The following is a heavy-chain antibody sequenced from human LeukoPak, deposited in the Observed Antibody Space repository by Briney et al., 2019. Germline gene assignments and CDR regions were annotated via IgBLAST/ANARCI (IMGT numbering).Heavy chain of an antibody. V-gene: IGHV3-11*01. Sequence: PGGSLRLSCAASGFTFSDYYMSWIRQAPGKGLEWVSYISSSGSTIYYADSVKGRFTISRDNAKNSLYLQMNSLRAEDTAVYYCARVVQWLVSRHGMDVWGQGTTVTVSS. J-gene: IGHJ6*02. CDR3: ARVVQWLVSRHGMDV. CDR1: GFTFSDYY. D-gene: IGHD6-19*01. CDR2: ISSSGSTI.